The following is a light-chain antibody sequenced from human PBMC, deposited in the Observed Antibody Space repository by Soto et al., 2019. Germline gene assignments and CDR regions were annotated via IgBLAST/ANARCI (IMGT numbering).Light chain of an antibody. CDR3: EAWDDSLNGYV. V-gene: IGLV1-44*01. J-gene: IGLJ1*01. Sequence: QSALTQPPSASGTPGQRVTISCSGGSSNIGTNAVNWYQQLPGTAPKLLIYNNNQRPSGVPDRFSGSKSGTSASLAISGLQSEDEADYYCEAWDDSLNGYVFGTGTRSPS. CDR1: SSNIGTNA. CDR2: NNN.